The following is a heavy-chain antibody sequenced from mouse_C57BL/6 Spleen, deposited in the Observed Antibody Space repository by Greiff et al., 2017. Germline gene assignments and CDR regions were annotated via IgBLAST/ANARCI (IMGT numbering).Heavy chain of an antibody. V-gene: IGHV5-9-1*02. Sequence: EVKLVESGEGLVKPGGSLKLSCAASGFTFSSYAMSWVRQTPEKRLEWVAYISSGGDYIYYADTVKGRFTISRDNARNTLYLQMSSLKSEDTAMYYWTRWDYDEGFAYWGQGTLVTVSA. CDR3: TRWDYDEGFAY. CDR2: ISSGGDYI. J-gene: IGHJ3*01. CDR1: GFTFSSYA. D-gene: IGHD2-4*01.